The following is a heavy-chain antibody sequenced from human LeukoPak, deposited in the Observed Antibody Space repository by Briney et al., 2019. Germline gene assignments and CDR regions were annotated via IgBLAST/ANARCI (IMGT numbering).Heavy chain of an antibody. CDR1: GFTFSSYA. Sequence: GGSLRLSCAASGFTFSSYAMHWVRQAPGKGLEWVAVISYDGSNKYYADSVKGRFTISRDNSKNTLYLQMNSLRAEDTAVYYCAKEDPLGDAFDIWGQGTMATVSS. CDR3: AKEDPLGDAFDI. J-gene: IGHJ3*02. D-gene: IGHD3-16*01. V-gene: IGHV3-30*04. CDR2: ISYDGSNK.